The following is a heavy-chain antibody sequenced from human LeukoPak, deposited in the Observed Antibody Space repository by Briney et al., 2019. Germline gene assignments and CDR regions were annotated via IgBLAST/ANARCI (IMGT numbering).Heavy chain of an antibody. CDR1: GFTFSSYA. CDR3: AKRATIFGVVNPYYYYYGMDV. J-gene: IGHJ6*02. V-gene: IGHV3-23*01. D-gene: IGHD3-3*01. CDR2: ISGSGGST. Sequence: GGSVRLSCAASGFTFSSYAMSWVRQAPGKGLEWVSAISGSGGSTYYADSVKGRFTISRDNSKNTLYLQMNSLRAEDTAVYYCAKRATIFGVVNPYYYYYGMDVWGQGTTVTVSS.